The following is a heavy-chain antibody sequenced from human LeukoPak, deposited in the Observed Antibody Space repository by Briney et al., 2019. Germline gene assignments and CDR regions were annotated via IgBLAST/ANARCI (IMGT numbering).Heavy chain of an antibody. CDR1: GFTFSSYA. Sequence: GGSLRLSCAASGFTFSSYAMSWVRQAPGKGLEWVSAISGSGGSTYYADSVKGRFTISRDNSKNTLYLQMNSLRAEDTAVYYCAKQYCGYSVGYGMDVWGQGTTVTVSS. CDR3: AKQYCGYSVGYGMDV. J-gene: IGHJ6*02. D-gene: IGHD3-22*01. V-gene: IGHV3-23*01. CDR2: ISGSGGST.